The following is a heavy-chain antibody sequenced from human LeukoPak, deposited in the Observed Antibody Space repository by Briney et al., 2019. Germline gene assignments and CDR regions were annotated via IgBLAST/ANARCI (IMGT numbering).Heavy chain of an antibody. Sequence: GGSLRLSCAASGFTLTTYAMNWVRQAPGKGLEWASGISGRGGSTYYAESVKGRFTICRENSKNTLYLQMNSLRAEDTAIYYCAKDLREYNYGSFDYWGQGILVTVSS. CDR2: ISGRGGST. D-gene: IGHD3-10*01. V-gene: IGHV3-23*01. CDR1: GFTLTTYA. J-gene: IGHJ4*02. CDR3: AKDLREYNYGSFDY.